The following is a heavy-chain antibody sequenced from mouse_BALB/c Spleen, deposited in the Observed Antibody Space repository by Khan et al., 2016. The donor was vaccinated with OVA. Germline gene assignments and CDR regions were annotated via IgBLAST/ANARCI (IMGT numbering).Heavy chain of an antibody. CDR2: INPSDGDT. CDR1: GYTFTSYY. D-gene: IGHD2-1*01. J-gene: IGHJ3*01. Sequence: QVQLKESGAELVKPGASVKLSCKASGYTFTSYYMYWVKQRPGQGLEWIGEINPSDGDTNFNEKFKIKATLTVDKSSSTAYMQLSSLTSEDSAVDYCTRSGYGTFAYWGQGTLVTVSA. V-gene: IGHV1S81*02. CDR3: TRSGYGTFAY.